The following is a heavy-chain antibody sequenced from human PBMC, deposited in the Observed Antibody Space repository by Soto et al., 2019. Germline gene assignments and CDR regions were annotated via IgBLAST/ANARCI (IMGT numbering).Heavy chain of an antibody. V-gene: IGHV4-34*01. CDR3: ARTVIAAGGTRQLRLLGWFDP. J-gene: IGHJ5*02. CDR1: GGSFSGYY. D-gene: IGHD6-13*01. CDR2: INHSGST. Sequence: QVQLQQWGAGLLKPSETLSLTCAVYGGSFSGYYWSWIRQPPGKGLEWIGEINHSGSTNYNPSLKSRVTISVDTSKNQFSLKLSSVTAADTAVYYCARTVIAAGGTRQLRLLGWFDPWGQGTLVTVSS.